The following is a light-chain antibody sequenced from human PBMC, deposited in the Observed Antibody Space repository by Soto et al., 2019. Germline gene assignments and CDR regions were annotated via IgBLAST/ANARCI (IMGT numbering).Light chain of an antibody. J-gene: IGLJ2*01. V-gene: IGLV2-14*01. CDR3: SSYTSRAYVV. CDR1: SSDVGGFNY. CDR2: EVT. Sequence: QSALTQPASVSGSPGQSITISCTGTSSDVGGFNYVSWYQLHPGKAPKLMIYEVTNRPSGISNRFSGSKSGNTASLTISGRQAEDDADYSCSSYTSRAYVVFGGGTKLTVL.